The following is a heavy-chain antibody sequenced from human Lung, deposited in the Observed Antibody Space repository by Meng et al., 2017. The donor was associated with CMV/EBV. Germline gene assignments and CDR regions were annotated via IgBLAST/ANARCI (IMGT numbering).Heavy chain of an antibody. D-gene: IGHD3-3*01. Sequence: ASVKVFCKASGYTFTSYDINWVRQATGQGLEWMGWMNPNSGNTGYAQKFQGRVTITRNTSISTAYMELSSLRSEDTAVYYCARVYTCRDDFWRNCYYYGMDVWGQGTTVTVSS. CDR3: ARVYTCRDDFWRNCYYYGMDV. CDR1: GYTFTSYD. CDR2: MNPNSGNT. V-gene: IGHV1-8*03. J-gene: IGHJ6*02.